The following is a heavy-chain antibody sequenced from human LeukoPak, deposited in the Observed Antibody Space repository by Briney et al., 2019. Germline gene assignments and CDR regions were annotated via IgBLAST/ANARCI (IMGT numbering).Heavy chain of an antibody. CDR2: INPNSGGT. CDR1: GYTFTGYY. D-gene: IGHD3-3*01. Sequence: ASVKVSCKASGYTFTGYYMHWVRQAPGQGLEWMGWINPNSGGTNYAQKFRGRVTMTRDTSISTAYMELSRLRSDDTAVYYCARGRYDFWSGYAKPNNWFDHWGQGTLVTVSS. J-gene: IGHJ5*02. CDR3: ARGRYDFWSGYAKPNNWFDH. V-gene: IGHV1-2*02.